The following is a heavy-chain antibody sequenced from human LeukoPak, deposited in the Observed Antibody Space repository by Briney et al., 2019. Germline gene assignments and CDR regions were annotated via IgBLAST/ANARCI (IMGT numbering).Heavy chain of an antibody. CDR3: AKDKTMWEQDGSDY. Sequence: GGSLRLSCAASGFTFDDYAMHWVRQAPGKGLEWVSLISGDGGSTYYADSVKGRFTISRDNSKNSLYLQMNSLRTEDTALYYCAKDKTMWEQDGSDYWGQGTLVTVSS. CDR2: ISGDGGST. CDR1: GFTFDDYA. J-gene: IGHJ4*02. D-gene: IGHD1-26*01. V-gene: IGHV3-43*02.